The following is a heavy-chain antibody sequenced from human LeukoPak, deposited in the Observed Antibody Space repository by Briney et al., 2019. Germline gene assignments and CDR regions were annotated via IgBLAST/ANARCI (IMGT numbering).Heavy chain of an antibody. J-gene: IGHJ4*02. V-gene: IGHV3-23*01. CDR3: AKALPDGGSCDY. Sequence: PGGSLRLSCAASGFTISSYAMSWVRQAPGKGLEWVSAISGSGDKTFYADSVKGRFTISRDNSKNTLFLQMNSLKAEDTAVYYCAKALPDGGSCDYWGQGTLVTVSS. CDR2: ISGSGDKT. CDR1: GFTISSYA. D-gene: IGHD2-15*01.